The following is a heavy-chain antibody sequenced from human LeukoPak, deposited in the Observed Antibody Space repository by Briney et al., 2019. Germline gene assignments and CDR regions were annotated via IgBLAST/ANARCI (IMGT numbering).Heavy chain of an antibody. V-gene: IGHV3-30*18. Sequence: PGGSLRLSCAASGFSFLSYAMHWVRQAPGKGLEWVAVISYDGSNTYYADSVKGRFTISRDNSKNTLYPQMNSLRAEDTAVYYCAKVGGIVVVPAAIPRMGLFNVWGKGTTVTISS. D-gene: IGHD2-2*01. CDR2: ISYDGSNT. CDR3: AKVGGIVVVPAAIPRMGLFNV. CDR1: GFSFLSYA. J-gene: IGHJ6*04.